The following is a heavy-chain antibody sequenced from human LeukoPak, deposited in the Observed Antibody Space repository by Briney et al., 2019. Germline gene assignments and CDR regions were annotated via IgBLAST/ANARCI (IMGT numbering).Heavy chain of an antibody. CDR1: GFTISDYY. D-gene: IGHD2-15*01. Sequence: GGAPILSCAASGFTISDYYMSWMRQAPAKGLEWGSYISSSSSNTKYADAVKGRLPISRDHVKNSLYLQMNSLRAEDTAVYYCARERGRRIDDLSNWFDPWGQGTLVTVSS. V-gene: IGHV3-11*05. CDR2: ISSSSSNT. J-gene: IGHJ5*02. CDR3: ARERGRRIDDLSNWFDP.